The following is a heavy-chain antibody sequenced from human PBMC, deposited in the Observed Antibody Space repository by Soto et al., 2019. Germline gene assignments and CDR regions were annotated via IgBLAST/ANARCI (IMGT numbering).Heavy chain of an antibody. CDR2: IYHSGST. V-gene: IGHV4-4*02. CDR3: ARAVALPGLFYFDF. D-gene: IGHD2-21*01. Sequence: QVQLQESGPRLVRPSETLSLTCAFSGGSISSTHSWRWVRQPPGKGLEWIAEIYHSGSTNYNPSLKSRATISVDKSKNQFSLKLNSVPAADTAVYFCARAVALPGLFYFDFWGQGTLVTVSS. J-gene: IGHJ4*02. CDR1: GGSISSTHS.